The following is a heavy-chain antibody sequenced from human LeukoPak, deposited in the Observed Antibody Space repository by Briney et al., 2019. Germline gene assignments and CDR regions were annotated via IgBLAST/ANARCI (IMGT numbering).Heavy chain of an antibody. Sequence: GGSLRLSCAASGFSFSNSAMSWVRQAPGKGLEWVSGISSGGGSTSYADSVKGRFTISRDNSRNTLYLQMNSLRAEDTAVYYCAKDSYYSQAFDYWGQGTLVTVSS. CDR3: AKDSYYSQAFDY. CDR2: ISSGGGST. CDR1: GFSFSNSA. D-gene: IGHD1-26*01. J-gene: IGHJ4*02. V-gene: IGHV3-23*01.